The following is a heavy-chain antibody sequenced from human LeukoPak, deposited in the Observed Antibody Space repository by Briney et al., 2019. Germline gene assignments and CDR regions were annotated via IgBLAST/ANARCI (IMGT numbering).Heavy chain of an antibody. J-gene: IGHJ4*02. V-gene: IGHV3-13*04. CDR2: IGTAGDT. CDR3: ARGALGFDY. CDR1: GYIFRSYD. Sequence: TGGSLRLSCEASGYIFRSYDIQWVRQATEKGLEWVSSIGTAGDTYYAGSVKGRFTLSTENAKKSSYLQMNNLGPGDTAVYYCARGALGFDYWGQGALVTVSS.